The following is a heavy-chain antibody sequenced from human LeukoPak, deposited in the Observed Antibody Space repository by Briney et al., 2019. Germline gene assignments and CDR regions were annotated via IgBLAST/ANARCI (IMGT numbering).Heavy chain of an antibody. CDR3: ARRRGKWDVNWFDP. D-gene: IGHD1-26*01. CDR2: ISPTGSTT. CDR1: GFSFSGHW. V-gene: IGHV3-74*01. J-gene: IGHJ5*02. Sequence: GGSLRLSCTASGFSFSGHWMHWARQLPGKGLVWVSRISPTGSTTSYADSVKGRFTVSRDNAKNTLYLQVNNLRAEDTAVYYCARRRGKWDVNWFDPWGPGTLVTVSS.